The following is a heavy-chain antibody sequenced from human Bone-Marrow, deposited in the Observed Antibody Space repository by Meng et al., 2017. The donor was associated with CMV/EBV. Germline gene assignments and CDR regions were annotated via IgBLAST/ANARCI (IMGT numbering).Heavy chain of an antibody. CDR3: ARSFYDFWSGYYGWFDP. V-gene: IGHV1-46*01. CDR2: INPSGGST. CDR1: GYTFTSYY. D-gene: IGHD3-3*01. J-gene: IGHJ5*02. Sequence: ASVKVSCKASGYTFTSYYMHWVRQAPGQGLEWMGIINPSGGSTSYAQKFQGRVTMTRDTSTSTVYMELSSLRSEDTAVYYRARSFYDFWSGYYGWFDPWGQGTLVTVSS.